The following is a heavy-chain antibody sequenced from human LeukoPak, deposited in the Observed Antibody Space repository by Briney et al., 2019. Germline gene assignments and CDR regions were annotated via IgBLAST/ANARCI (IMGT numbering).Heavy chain of an antibody. CDR3: ARTTSYYYYGMDV. J-gene: IGHJ6*02. CDR1: GGSISSYY. V-gene: IGHV4-59*08. CDR2: IYYSGTT. Sequence: SETLSLTCTVSGGSISSYYWSWIRQPPGKGLEWIGYIYYSGTTNYNPSLKSRVTISEDTSENQFSLRLSSVTAADTAVYYCARTTSYYYYGMDVWGHGTPVTVSS. D-gene: IGHD1-1*01.